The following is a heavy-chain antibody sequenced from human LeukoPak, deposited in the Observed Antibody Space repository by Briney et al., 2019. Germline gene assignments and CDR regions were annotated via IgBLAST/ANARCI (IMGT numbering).Heavy chain of an antibody. Sequence: GGSLRLSCAPSGFTFSSYSMNWVRQAPGKGLEWVSSISSSSTYIYYADSVKGRFTVSRDNAKNSLYLQMNSLRAEDAAVYYCARGTAAAKIDYWGQGTLVTVSS. CDR1: GFTFSSYS. V-gene: IGHV3-21*01. D-gene: IGHD6-13*01. J-gene: IGHJ4*02. CDR3: ARGTAAAKIDY. CDR2: ISSSSTYI.